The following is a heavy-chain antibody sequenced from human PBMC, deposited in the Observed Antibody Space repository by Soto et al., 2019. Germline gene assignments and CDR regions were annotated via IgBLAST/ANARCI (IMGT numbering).Heavy chain of an antibody. D-gene: IGHD6-13*01. V-gene: IGHV1-46*01. J-gene: IGHJ6*02. Sequence: QVQLVQSGAEVKKPGASVKVSCKASGYTFTSYYMHWVRQAPGQGLEWMGIINPSGGSTSYAQKFQGRVTMTRDTSTSTVYMELSSLRSEDTAVYYCARGGIEAALASEGYYYYGMDVWGQGTTVTVSS. CDR3: ARGGIEAALASEGYYYYGMDV. CDR1: GYTFTSYY. CDR2: INPSGGST.